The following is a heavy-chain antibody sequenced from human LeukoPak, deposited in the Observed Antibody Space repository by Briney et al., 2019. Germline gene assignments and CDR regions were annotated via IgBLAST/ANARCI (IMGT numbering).Heavy chain of an antibody. J-gene: IGHJ4*02. CDR3: ARAPYDFWSGYFDY. CDR2: ISSSSSTI. CDR1: GFTFSSYS. Sequence: GGSLRLSCAASGFTFSSYSMNWVRQAPGKGLEWVSYISSSSSTIYYADSVKGRFTISRDNAKNSLYLQMNSLRAEDTAVYYCARAPYDFWSGYFDYWGQGTLVTVSS. V-gene: IGHV3-48*04. D-gene: IGHD3-3*01.